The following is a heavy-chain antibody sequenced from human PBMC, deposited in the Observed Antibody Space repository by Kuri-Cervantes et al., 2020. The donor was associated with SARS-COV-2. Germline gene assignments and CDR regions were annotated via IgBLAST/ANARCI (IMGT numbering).Heavy chain of an antibody. D-gene: IGHD3-10*01. CDR2: IYHSGST. Sequence: GSLRLSCAVSGGSISSSNWWSWVRQPPGKGLEWIGEIYHSGSTNYNPSLKSRVTISVDTSKNQFSLKLSSVTAADTAVYYCARDPIPVNYYGSGSYYNGVSYWGQGTLVTVSS. CDR3: ARDPIPVNYYGSGSYYNGVSY. V-gene: IGHV4-4*02. CDR1: GGSISSSNW. J-gene: IGHJ4*02.